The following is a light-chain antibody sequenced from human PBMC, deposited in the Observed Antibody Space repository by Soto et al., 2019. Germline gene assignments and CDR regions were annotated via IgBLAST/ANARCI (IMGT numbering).Light chain of an antibody. J-gene: IGKJ3*01. Sequence: DIQMTQSPSSLSASVGDRVTITCQASQDISNYLNWYQQKPGKAPKLLIYDASNLETGVPSRFSGSGSGTDFTLTISSLKPEDLATYYCQQHDNLPFTFGPGTKVDIK. V-gene: IGKV1-33*01. CDR3: QQHDNLPFT. CDR2: DAS. CDR1: QDISNY.